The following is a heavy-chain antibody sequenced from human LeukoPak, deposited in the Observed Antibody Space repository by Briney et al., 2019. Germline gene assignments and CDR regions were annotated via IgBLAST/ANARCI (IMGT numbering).Heavy chain of an antibody. CDR3: ARVKLATRTAWFDP. J-gene: IGHJ5*02. D-gene: IGHD6-13*01. Sequence: SGGSLRLSCAASGFTFSIHWMHWVRQAPGKGLVWVSRINSDGSSTSYADSVKGRFTISRDNAKNTLYLQMNSLRAEDTAVYYCARVKLATRTAWFDPWGQGTLVTVSS. V-gene: IGHV3-74*01. CDR1: GFTFSIHW. CDR2: INSDGSST.